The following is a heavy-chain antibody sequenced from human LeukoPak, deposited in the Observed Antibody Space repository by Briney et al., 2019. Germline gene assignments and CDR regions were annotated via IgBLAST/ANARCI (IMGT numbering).Heavy chain of an antibody. J-gene: IGHJ4*02. CDR3: ARDMGMVRGVIIPY. V-gene: IGHV4-34*01. D-gene: IGHD3-10*01. Sequence: SSETLSLTCAVYGGSFSGYYWSWIRQPPGKGLEWIGEINHSGSTNYNPSLKSRVTISVDTSKNQFSLKLSSVTAADTAVYYCARDMGMVRGVIIPYWGQGTLVTVSS. CDR2: INHSGST. CDR1: GGSFSGYY.